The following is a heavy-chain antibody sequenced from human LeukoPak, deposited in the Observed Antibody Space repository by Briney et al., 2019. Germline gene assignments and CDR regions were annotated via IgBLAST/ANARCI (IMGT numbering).Heavy chain of an antibody. D-gene: IGHD2-15*01. Sequence: APVKVSCKASGYTFTSYDINWVRQATGQGLEWMGWMNPNSGNTGYAQKFQGRVTMTRNTSISTAYMELSSLRSEDTAVYYCARGKGYCSGGSCPPYNWFDPWGQGTLVTVSS. V-gene: IGHV1-8*01. CDR2: MNPNSGNT. J-gene: IGHJ5*02. CDR3: ARGKGYCSGGSCPPYNWFDP. CDR1: GYTFTSYD.